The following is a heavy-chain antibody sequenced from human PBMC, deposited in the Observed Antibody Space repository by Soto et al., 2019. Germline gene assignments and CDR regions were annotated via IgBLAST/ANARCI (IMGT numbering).Heavy chain of an antibody. J-gene: IGHJ3*02. D-gene: IGHD1-26*01. CDR2: INHSGST. CDR1: GYSISSGYY. CDR3: ARGSRGSYRPGNAFDI. Sequence: KASETLSLTCAVSGYSISSGYYWGWSRQPPGKGLEWIGEINHSGSTNYNPSLKSRVTISVDTSKNQFSLKLSSVTAAETAVYYCARGSRGSYRPGNAFDIWGQGTMVTVSS. V-gene: IGHV4-38-2*01.